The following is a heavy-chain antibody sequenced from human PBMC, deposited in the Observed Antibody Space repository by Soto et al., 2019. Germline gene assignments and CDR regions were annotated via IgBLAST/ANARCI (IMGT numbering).Heavy chain of an antibody. V-gene: IGHV3-30*18. Sequence: QVQLVESGGGVVQPGRSLRLSCAASGFTFNNYGMHWVRQAPGKGLEWVAVLSYDGGNKYYSDSVKGRFTISRDNFKNTLYLQLNSLRPEVTAVYYCAKDGDMAAAAYYFDYWGQGTLVTVSS. CDR3: AKDGDMAAAAYYFDY. CDR1: GFTFNNYG. D-gene: IGHD6-13*01. J-gene: IGHJ4*02. CDR2: LSYDGGNK.